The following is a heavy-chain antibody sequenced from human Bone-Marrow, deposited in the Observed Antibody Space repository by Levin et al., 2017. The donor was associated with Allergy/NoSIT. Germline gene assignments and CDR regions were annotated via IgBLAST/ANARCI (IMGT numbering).Heavy chain of an antibody. V-gene: IGHV4-30-4*01. CDR3: ARDRMGATRNTVNNWFDP. D-gene: IGHD1-26*01. J-gene: IGHJ5*02. CDR2: IYYSGST. Sequence: SETLSLTCTVSGGSISSGDYYWSWIRQPPGKGLEWIGYIYYSGSTYYNPSLKSRVTISVDTSKNQFSLKLSSVTAADTAVYYCARDRMGATRNTVNNWFDPWGQGTLVTVSS. CDR1: GGSISSGDYY.